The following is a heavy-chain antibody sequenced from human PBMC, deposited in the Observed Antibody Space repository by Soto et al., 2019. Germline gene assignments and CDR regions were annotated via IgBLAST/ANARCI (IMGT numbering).Heavy chain of an antibody. Sequence: GESLKISCKGSGYTFTDYWIGWVRQLPGKGLEWMGIIYPGDSDTRYSPSFQGHVTITVDKSTSTAYLQWNTLKASDTAMYYCASHISNSRYYYYAMDVWGQGTTVTVSS. CDR1: GYTFTDYW. CDR2: IYPGDSDT. J-gene: IGHJ6*02. D-gene: IGHD4-4*01. CDR3: ASHISNSRYYYYAMDV. V-gene: IGHV5-51*01.